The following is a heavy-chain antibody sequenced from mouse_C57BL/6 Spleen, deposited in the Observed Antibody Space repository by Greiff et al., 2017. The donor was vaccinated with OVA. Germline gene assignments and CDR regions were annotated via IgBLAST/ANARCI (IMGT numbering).Heavy chain of an antibody. J-gene: IGHJ4*01. CDR3: ARVYDYDEAMDY. CDR1: GFTFSSYG. CDR2: ISSGGSYT. V-gene: IGHV5-6*02. D-gene: IGHD2-4*01. Sequence: DVKLVESGGDLVKPGGSLKLSCAASGFTFSSYGMSWVRQTPDKRLEWVATISSGGSYTSYPDSVKGRFTISRDNAKNTLYLQMSSLKSEDTAMYYCARVYDYDEAMDYWGQGTSVTVSS.